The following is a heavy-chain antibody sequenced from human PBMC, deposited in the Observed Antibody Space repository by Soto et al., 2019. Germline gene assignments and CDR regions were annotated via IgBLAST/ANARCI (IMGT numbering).Heavy chain of an antibody. Sequence: GGSLRLSCAASGVTVSSYYMSWVRQAPGKGLEWVSVIYSAGSADFADSVKGRFTISRDNSKNTLYLQMSSLRAEDTAEYYCARVPSSNYHYFDYWGQGTLVTVSS. J-gene: IGHJ4*02. V-gene: IGHV3-66*01. D-gene: IGHD6-13*01. CDR3: ARVPSSNYHYFDY. CDR2: IYSAGSA. CDR1: GVTVSSYY.